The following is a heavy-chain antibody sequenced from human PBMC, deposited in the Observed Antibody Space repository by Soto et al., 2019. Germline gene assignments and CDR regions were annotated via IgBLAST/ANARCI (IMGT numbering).Heavy chain of an antibody. CDR2: ISGSGGST. Sequence: GGSLRLSCAASGFTFSSYAMSWVRQAPGKGLEWVSAISGSGGSTYYADSVKGRFTIPRDNSKNTLYLQMNSLRAEDTAVYYCARDSGSYGFYYWGQGTLVTVSS. CDR3: ARDSGSYGFYY. CDR1: GFTFSSYA. V-gene: IGHV3-23*01. J-gene: IGHJ4*02. D-gene: IGHD5-18*01.